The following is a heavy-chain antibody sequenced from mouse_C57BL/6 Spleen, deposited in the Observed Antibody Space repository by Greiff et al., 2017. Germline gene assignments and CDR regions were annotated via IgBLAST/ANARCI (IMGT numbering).Heavy chain of an antibody. D-gene: IGHD2-3*01. V-gene: IGHV3-6*01. CDR2: ISYDGSN. Sequence: EESGPGLVKPSQSLSLTCSVTGYSITSGYYWNWIRQFPGNKLEWMGYISYDGSNNYNPSLKNRISITRDTSKNQFFLKLNSVTTEDTATYYCARESIGFAYWGQGTLVTVSA. J-gene: IGHJ3*01. CDR3: ARESIGFAY. CDR1: GYSITSGYY.